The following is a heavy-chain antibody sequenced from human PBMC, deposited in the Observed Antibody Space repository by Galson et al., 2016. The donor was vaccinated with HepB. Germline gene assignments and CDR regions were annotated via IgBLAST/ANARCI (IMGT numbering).Heavy chain of an antibody. CDR1: EFTFSSFA. J-gene: IGHJ3*02. CDR2: ISSSGGST. V-gene: IGHV3-64D*08. CDR3: VKGGAVELAEFDI. Sequence: SLRLSCAASEFTFSSFATHWVRQAPGKRLECVSGISSSGGSTHYTDSVKGRFIISRDNSKNTLYLQMSSLRPEDTAVYYCVKGGAVELAEFDIWGQGTMVTVSS. D-gene: IGHD1-1*01.